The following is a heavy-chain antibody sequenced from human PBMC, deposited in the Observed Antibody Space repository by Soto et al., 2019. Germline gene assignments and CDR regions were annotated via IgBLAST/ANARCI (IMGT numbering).Heavy chain of an antibody. CDR1: GFTLSSNA. CDR2: ISGSGGST. D-gene: IGHD2-2*01. CDR3: AKDLEGVYCSSTSCRPPQYLDY. V-gene: IGHV3-23*01. Sequence: RRCLRLSCADSGFTLSSNAMSWVRQPPGKGLGWVSAISGSGGSTYFADSVKGRFTTSKDNSKDTLYLQMNSRTAEDTAVYYCAKDLEGVYCSSTSCRPPQYLDYWGQGTLVTVSS. J-gene: IGHJ4*02.